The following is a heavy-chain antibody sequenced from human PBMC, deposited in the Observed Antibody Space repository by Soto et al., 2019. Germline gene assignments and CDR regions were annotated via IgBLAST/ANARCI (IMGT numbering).Heavy chain of an antibody. CDR2: IYYSGST. J-gene: IGHJ4*02. Sequence: SETLSLTXTVSGGSISSGGYYWSWIRQHPGKGLEWIGYIYYSGSTYYNPSLKSRVTISVDTSKNQFSLKLTSVTAADTAVYYCARVDSSSGFDYWGQGTLVTVSS. V-gene: IGHV4-31*02. CDR3: ARVDSSSGFDY. D-gene: IGHD6-6*01. CDR1: GGSISSGGYY.